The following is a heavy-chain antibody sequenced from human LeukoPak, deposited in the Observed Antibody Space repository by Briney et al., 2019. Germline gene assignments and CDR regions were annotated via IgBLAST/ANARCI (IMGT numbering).Heavy chain of an antibody. J-gene: IGHJ6*03. V-gene: IGHV4-61*02. D-gene: IGHD3-3*01. CDR2: IYTSGST. Sequence: SETLSLTCTVSGGSISSGSYYWSWIRQPAGKGLEWIGRIYTSGSTNYNPSLKSRVTISVDTSKNQFSLKLSSVTAADTAVYYCARVGIFGVVSPNYYYYMDVWGKGTTVTVSS. CDR3: ARVGIFGVVSPNYYYYMDV. CDR1: GGSISSGSYY.